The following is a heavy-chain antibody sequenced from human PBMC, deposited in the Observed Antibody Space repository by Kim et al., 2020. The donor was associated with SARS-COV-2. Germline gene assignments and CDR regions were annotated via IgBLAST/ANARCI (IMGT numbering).Heavy chain of an antibody. CDR2: ISWDGGST. CDR1: GFPFDDYT. CDR3: AKDLGTIRYYGMDV. D-gene: IGHD5-12*01. Sequence: LTCAASGFPFDDYTMHWVRQAPGKGLEWVSLISWDGGSTYYADSVKGRFTISRDNSKNSLYLQMNSLRTEDTALYYCAKDLGTIRYYGMDVWGQGTTVTVSS. V-gene: IGHV3-43*01. J-gene: IGHJ6*02.